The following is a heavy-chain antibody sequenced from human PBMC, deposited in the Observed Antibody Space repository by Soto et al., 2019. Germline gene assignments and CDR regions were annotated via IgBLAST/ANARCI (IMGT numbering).Heavy chain of an antibody. J-gene: IGHJ3*02. CDR1: GYTFTSYG. Sequence: ASVEVSCKASGYTFTSYGISWVRQAPGQGLEWMGWISAYNGNTNYAQKLQGRVTMTTDTSTSTAYMELRSLRSDDTAVYYCARWSGYGDYGGSAFDIWGQGTMVTVSS. CDR2: ISAYNGNT. D-gene: IGHD4-17*01. V-gene: IGHV1-18*01. CDR3: ARWSGYGDYGGSAFDI.